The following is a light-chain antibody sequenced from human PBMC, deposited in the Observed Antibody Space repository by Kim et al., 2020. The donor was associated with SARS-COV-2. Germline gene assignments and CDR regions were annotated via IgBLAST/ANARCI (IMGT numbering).Light chain of an antibody. CDR3: QQRSNWYT. V-gene: IGKV3-11*01. Sequence: PGESATLSCRASQSIGSSLAWYQHKPGQAPRLLIYDAFNRATGIPARFSGSGSGTDFTLTISSLEPEDFAVYYCQQRSNWYTVGQGTKLEI. CDR1: QSIGSS. J-gene: IGKJ2*01. CDR2: DAF.